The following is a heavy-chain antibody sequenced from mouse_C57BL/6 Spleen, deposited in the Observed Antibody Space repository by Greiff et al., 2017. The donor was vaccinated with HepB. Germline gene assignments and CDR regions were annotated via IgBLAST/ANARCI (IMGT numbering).Heavy chain of an antibody. CDR1: GYTFTSYW. CDR2: IDPSDSET. V-gene: IGHV1-52*01. CDR3: ALYGSSLDY. J-gene: IGHJ2*01. D-gene: IGHD1-1*01. Sequence: QVQLQQPGAELVRPGSSVKLSCKASGYTFTSYWMHWVKQRPIQGLEWIGNIDPSDSETHYNQKFKDKATLTVDKSSSTAYMQRSSLTSEDSAVYYCALYGSSLDYWGQGTTLTVSS.